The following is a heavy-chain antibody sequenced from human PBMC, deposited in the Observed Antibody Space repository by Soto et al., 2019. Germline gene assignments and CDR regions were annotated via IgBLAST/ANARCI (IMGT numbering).Heavy chain of an antibody. Sequence: SETLSLTCAVYGGSFSGHYWNWIRQPPGKGLEWIGEINHSGSTNYNPSLKSRVTISVDTSKNQFSLKLSSVTAADTAVYYCARGWGTIFDYWGQGTLVTVPQ. CDR3: ARGWGTIFDY. CDR2: INHSGST. CDR1: GGSFSGHY. V-gene: IGHV4-34*01. J-gene: IGHJ4*02. D-gene: IGHD7-27*01.